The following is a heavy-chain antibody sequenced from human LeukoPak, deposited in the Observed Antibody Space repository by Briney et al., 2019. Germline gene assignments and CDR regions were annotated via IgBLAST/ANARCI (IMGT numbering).Heavy chain of an antibody. CDR2: TYYRSKWYN. D-gene: IGHD3-22*01. V-gene: IGHV6-1*01. CDR1: GDSVSSNSAA. J-gene: IGHJ4*02. Sequence: PSQTLSLTCAISGDSVSSNSAAWHWLRQSPSRGLEWLGRTYYRSKWYNDYAVSVKSRITINPDTSKNQFSLQLNSVTPEDTAVYYCARDITMIVVVVDYWGQGTLVTVSS. CDR3: ARDITMIVVVVDY.